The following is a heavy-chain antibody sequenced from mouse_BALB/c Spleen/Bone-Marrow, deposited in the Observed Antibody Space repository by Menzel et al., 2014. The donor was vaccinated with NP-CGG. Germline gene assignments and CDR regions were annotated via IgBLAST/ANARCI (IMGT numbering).Heavy chain of an antibody. Sequence: QVQLKESGPGLVSPSQSLSITCTISGFSLASYGVHWVRQPPGKGLEWLGVMWAGGSTNYNSALMSKLSISKDNSESQVFLKMNSLQTRDTAMYYCARGSYFYSMDYWGQGTSVTVSS. CDR2: MWAGGST. CDR3: ARGSYFYSMDY. V-gene: IGHV2-9*02. CDR1: GFSLASYG. J-gene: IGHJ4*01.